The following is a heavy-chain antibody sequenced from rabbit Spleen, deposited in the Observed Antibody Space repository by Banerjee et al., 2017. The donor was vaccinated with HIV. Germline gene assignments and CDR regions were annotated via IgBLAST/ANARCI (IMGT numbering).Heavy chain of an antibody. CDR3: ARDTSSSFSSYGMDL. Sequence: QSLEESGGDLVKPGASLTLTCTASGFSFSSSDYMCWVRQAPGKGLEWISCIAGSSSGFTYFATWAKGRFTCSKSSSTTVTLQMTRLTSADTATYFCARDTSSSFSSYGMDLWGPGTLVTVS. CDR2: IAGSSSGFT. J-gene: IGHJ6*01. D-gene: IGHD1-1*01. V-gene: IGHV1S40*01. CDR1: GFSFSSSDY.